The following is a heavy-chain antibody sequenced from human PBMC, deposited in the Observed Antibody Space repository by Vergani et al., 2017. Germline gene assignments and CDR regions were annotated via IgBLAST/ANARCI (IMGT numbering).Heavy chain of an antibody. CDR3: AREGYDFWSGYPPAGGHSDFDY. Sequence: EVQLVESGGGLVQPGGSLRLSCAASGFTFSSYEMNWVRQAPGKGLEWVSYISSSGSTIYYADSVKGRFTISRDNAKNSLYLQMNSLRAEDTAVYYCAREGYDFWSGYPPAGGHSDFDYWGQGTLVTVSS. D-gene: IGHD3-3*01. V-gene: IGHV3-48*03. CDR2: ISSSGSTI. CDR1: GFTFSSYE. J-gene: IGHJ4*02.